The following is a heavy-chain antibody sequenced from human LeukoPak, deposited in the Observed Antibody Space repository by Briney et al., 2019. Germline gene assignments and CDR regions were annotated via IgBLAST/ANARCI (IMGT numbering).Heavy chain of an antibody. D-gene: IGHD3-22*01. J-gene: IGHJ4*02. V-gene: IGHV3-23*01. CDR1: GFIFSSYA. CDR2: ISGSGANK. Sequence: GGSLRLSCAASGFIFSSYAMSCVRQVPGKGLQWGSSISGSGANKYNADSVRGRFTFSRDIAKNTLHVEMNSQRAEDTAVYYCARHSYYDRSGYYYVSEYYFDYWRQGTLVTVSS. CDR3: ARHSYYDRSGYYYVSEYYFDY.